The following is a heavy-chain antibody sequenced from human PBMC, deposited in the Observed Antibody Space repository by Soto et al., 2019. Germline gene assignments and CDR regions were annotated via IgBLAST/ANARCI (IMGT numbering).Heavy chain of an antibody. CDR3: GRVIVLLFLEWPTKFDP. CDR2: IYYSGST. J-gene: IGHJ5*02. Sequence: SETLSLTCTVSGGSISSYYWSWIRQPPGKGLEWIGYIYYSGSTNYNPSLKSRVTISVDTSKNQFSLKLSSVTAADTAVYYYGRVIVLLFLEWPTKFDPGGQGTLVPVPS. V-gene: IGHV4-59*01. D-gene: IGHD3-3*01. CDR1: GGSISSYY.